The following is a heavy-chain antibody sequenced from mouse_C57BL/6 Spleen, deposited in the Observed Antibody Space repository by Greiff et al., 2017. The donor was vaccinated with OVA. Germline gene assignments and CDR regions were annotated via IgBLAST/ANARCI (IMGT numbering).Heavy chain of an antibody. CDR2: IWTGGGT. V-gene: IGHV2-9-1*01. J-gene: IGHJ1*03. CDR3: ARMDYGSSYWYFDV. D-gene: IGHD1-1*01. CDR1: GFSLTSYA. Sequence: VKLVESGPGLVAPSQSLSITCTVSGFSLTSYAISWVRQPPGKGLEWLGVIWTGGGTNYNSALKSRLSISKDNSKSQVFLKMNSLQTDDTARYYCARMDYGSSYWYFDVWGTGTTVTVSS.